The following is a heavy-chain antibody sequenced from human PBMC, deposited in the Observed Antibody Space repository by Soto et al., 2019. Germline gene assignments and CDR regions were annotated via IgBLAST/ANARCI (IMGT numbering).Heavy chain of an antibody. CDR3: ARGRGWVAGTSYYYYGMDV. D-gene: IGHD1-1*01. J-gene: IGHJ6*02. Sequence: GASVKVSCKASGGTFSSYAISWVRQAPGQGLEWMGGIIPIFGTANYAQKFQGRVTITADESTSTAYMELSSLRSEGTAVYYCARGRGWVAGTSYYYYGMDVWGQGTTVTVSS. CDR2: IIPIFGTA. CDR1: GGTFSSYA. V-gene: IGHV1-69*13.